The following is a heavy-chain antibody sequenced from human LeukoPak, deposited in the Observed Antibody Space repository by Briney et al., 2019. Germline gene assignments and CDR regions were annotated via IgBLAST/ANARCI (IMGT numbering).Heavy chain of an antibody. CDR1: GGSITTTNF. D-gene: IGHD1-26*01. V-gene: IGHV4-4*02. Sequence: PSETLSLTCGVPGGSITTTNFWRWVRQPPGGGLEWIGEISLRGRTQYNPSLKSRVNISIDASKNHLYLSLASVTAADTAVYYCSRESGPYCPFGHWGQGTLVAVTS. CDR3: SRESGPYCPFGH. J-gene: IGHJ5*02. CDR2: ISLRGRT.